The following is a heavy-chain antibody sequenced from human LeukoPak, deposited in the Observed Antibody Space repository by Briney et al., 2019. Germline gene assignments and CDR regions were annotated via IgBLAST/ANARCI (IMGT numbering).Heavy chain of an antibody. Sequence: GGSLGLSCAASGFTFSSYWMRWVRQAPGKGLEWVANIKQDGSEKNYVDSVKGRFTISRDNAKNSLYLQMNSLRAEDTAVYYCASGLELDYWGQGTLVTVSS. J-gene: IGHJ4*02. CDR2: IKQDGSEK. CDR1: GFTFSSYW. V-gene: IGHV3-7*03. CDR3: ASGLELDY.